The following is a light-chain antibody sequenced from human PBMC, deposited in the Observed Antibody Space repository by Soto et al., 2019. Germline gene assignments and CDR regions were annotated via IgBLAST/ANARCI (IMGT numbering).Light chain of an antibody. CDR1: QSVSSSY. J-gene: IGKJ1*01. V-gene: IGKV3-20*01. CDR3: QQYGRSRWT. CDR2: GAS. Sequence: EIVLTQSPGTLSLSPGERATLSCRASQSVSSSYFAWYQQKPGQAPRLLIYGASNRATGIPDRFSGSGSGTEFTLTISRLEPEDFALYYCQQYGRSRWTFGQGTRVDI.